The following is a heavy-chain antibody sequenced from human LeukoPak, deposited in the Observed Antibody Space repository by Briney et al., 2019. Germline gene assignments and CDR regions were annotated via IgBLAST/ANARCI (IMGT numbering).Heavy chain of an antibody. CDR3: ARDLSGVTGYTYGRGIDY. D-gene: IGHD5-18*01. J-gene: IGHJ4*02. Sequence: YPGESLRLSCTASGFTFTTYWMSWVRHPPGKGLEWVANIKQDGTEKYYVDSVKGRFTISRDNAKTSLHLQMNSLRAEDTAVYYCARDLSGVTGYTYGRGIDYWGQGTLVTVSS. V-gene: IGHV3-7*01. CDR2: IKQDGTEK. CDR1: GFTFTTYW.